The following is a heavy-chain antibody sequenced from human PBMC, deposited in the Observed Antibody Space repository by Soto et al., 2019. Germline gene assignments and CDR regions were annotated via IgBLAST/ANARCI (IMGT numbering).Heavy chain of an antibody. J-gene: IGHJ6*02. V-gene: IGHV1-46*01. Sequence: GASVKVSCKASGYTFTSYYMHWVRQAPGQGLEWMGIINPSGGSTSYAQKFQGRVTMTRDTSTGTVYMELSSLRSEDTAVYYCARDLIAVAGRYYYYYGMDVWGQGTTVTVSS. D-gene: IGHD6-19*01. CDR2: INPSGGST. CDR3: ARDLIAVAGRYYYYYGMDV. CDR1: GYTFTSYY.